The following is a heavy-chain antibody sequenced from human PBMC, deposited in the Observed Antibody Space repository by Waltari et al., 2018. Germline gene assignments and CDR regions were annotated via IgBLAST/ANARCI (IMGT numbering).Heavy chain of an antibody. CDR3: ARGGIYGDYFGFDI. CDR1: GFTFSSYS. D-gene: IGHD4-17*01. J-gene: IGHJ3*02. V-gene: IGHV3-21*01. Sequence: EVQLVESGGGLVKPGGSLRLSCAASGFTFSSYSMNWVRQAPGKGLECVSSISTSSSYIYYADSVKGRFTISRDNAKNSLYLQMNSLRAEDTAVYYCARGGIYGDYFGFDIWGQGTMVTVSS. CDR2: ISTSSSYI.